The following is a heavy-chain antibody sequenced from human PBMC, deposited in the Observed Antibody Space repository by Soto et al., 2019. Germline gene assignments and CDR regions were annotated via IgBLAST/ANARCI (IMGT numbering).Heavy chain of an antibody. Sequence: ASVKVSCKASGGTFSSYTISWVRQAPGQGLEWMGRIIPILGIANYAQKFQGRVTITADKSTSTAYMELSSLRSEDTAVYYCARDPTDIVVVPAKYYYGMDVWG. D-gene: IGHD2-2*01. V-gene: IGHV1-69*04. J-gene: IGHJ6*02. CDR3: ARDPTDIVVVPAKYYYGMDV. CDR2: IIPILGIA. CDR1: GGTFSSYT.